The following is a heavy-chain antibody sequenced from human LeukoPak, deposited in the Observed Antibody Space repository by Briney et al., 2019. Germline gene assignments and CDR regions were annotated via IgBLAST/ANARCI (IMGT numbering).Heavy chain of an antibody. D-gene: IGHD6-6*01. CDR1: GFTFSSYS. J-gene: IGHJ4*02. CDR2: IGTTSNSM. CDR3: AWYSRSSEAY. Sequence: AGGSLRLSCAASGFTFSSYSMNWVRQAPGKGLEWVSSIGTTSNSMYYADSLKGRFTISRDNAKDLLYLQMNSLRVEDTAMYYCAWYSRSSEAYWGQGTLVTVSS. V-gene: IGHV3-21*01.